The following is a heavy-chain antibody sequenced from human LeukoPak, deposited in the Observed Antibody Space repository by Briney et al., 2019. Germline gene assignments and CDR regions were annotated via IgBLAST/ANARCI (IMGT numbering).Heavy chain of an antibody. Sequence: GGSLRLSCAASGFTFSSNYMSWVRQAPGKGLEWVSVIYSGGSTYYAASVKRRFTISRDNSKNTLYLQMNSLRAEDTAVYYCARASYYARDYFDYWGQGTLVTVSS. D-gene: IGHD3-22*01. CDR3: ARASYYARDYFDY. CDR1: GFTFSSNY. CDR2: IYSGGST. J-gene: IGHJ4*02. V-gene: IGHV3-53*01.